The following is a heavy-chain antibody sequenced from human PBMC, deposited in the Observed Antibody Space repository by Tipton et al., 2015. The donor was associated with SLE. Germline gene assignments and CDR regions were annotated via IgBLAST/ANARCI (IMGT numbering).Heavy chain of an antibody. V-gene: IGHV6-1*01. Sequence: PGLVKPSQTLSLTCAISGDSVSNNRAAWNWVRQSPSRGLEWLGRTYYRSKWFNDYALSVKSRITINPDTSKNQFSLQLNSVTPEDTAVYYCARDPPEHLSSFDSWGQGTLVTVSS. CDR1: GDSVSNNRAA. CDR2: TYYRSKWFN. CDR3: ARDPPEHLSSFDS. D-gene: IGHD6-6*01. J-gene: IGHJ4*02.